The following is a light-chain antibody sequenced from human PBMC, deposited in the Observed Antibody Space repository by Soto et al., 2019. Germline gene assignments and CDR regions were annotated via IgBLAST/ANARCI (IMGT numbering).Light chain of an antibody. CDR1: QSILHSSSNKSH. J-gene: IGKJ1*01. CDR2: WAS. Sequence: DIVMTQSPDSLAVSLGERATINCKSSQSILHSSSNKSHLAWFQQKPGQPPTLLIYWASTRESGVPDRFSGSGSGTDFILTISSLQPEDVATYYCQQYYISPWTFGQGTKVEIK. CDR3: QQYYISPWT. V-gene: IGKV4-1*01.